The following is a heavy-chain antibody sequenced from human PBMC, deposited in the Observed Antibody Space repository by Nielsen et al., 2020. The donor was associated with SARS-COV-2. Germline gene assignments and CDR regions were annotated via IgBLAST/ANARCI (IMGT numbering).Heavy chain of an antibody. CDR2: IYHSGST. D-gene: IGHD6-13*01. J-gene: IGHJ5*02. V-gene: IGHV4-59*12. CDR3: VSSSPRGWFDP. CDR1: GGSISSYY. Sequence: SETLSLTCTVSGGSISSYYWSWIRQPAGKGLEWIGEIYHSGSTNYNPSLKSRVTISVDKSKNQFSLKLSSVTAADTAVYYCVSSSPRGWFDPWGQGTLVTVSS.